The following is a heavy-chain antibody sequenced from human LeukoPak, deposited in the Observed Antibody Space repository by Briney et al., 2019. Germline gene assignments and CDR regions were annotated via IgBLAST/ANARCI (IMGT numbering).Heavy chain of an antibody. D-gene: IGHD3-10*01. V-gene: IGHV3-23*01. Sequence: GGSLRLSCAASGFTFSSYAMSWVRQAPGEGLEWVSAISGSGGSTYYADSVKGRFTISRDNSKNTLYLQMKSLRAEDTAVYYRAKGSYGSGSYYSGFDYWGQGTLVTVSS. CDR1: GFTFSSYA. CDR3: AKGSYGSGSYYSGFDY. J-gene: IGHJ4*02. CDR2: ISGSGGST.